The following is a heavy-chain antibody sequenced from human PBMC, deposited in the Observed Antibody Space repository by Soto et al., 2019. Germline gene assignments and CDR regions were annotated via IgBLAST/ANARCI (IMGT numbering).Heavy chain of an antibody. CDR1: GYTFTGYA. J-gene: IGHJ4*02. CDR2: INAGNGNT. V-gene: IGHV1-3*05. D-gene: IGHD2-15*01. CDR3: ARPVVGAADFDY. Sequence: QVQLVQSGAEEKKPGASVKVSCKASGYTFTGYAMHWVRQAPGQRLEWMGWINAGNGNTKYSQKFQRRVTITRDTSASTADMELSTLRSEATAVYYCARPVVGAADFDYCGQGTLVTVAA.